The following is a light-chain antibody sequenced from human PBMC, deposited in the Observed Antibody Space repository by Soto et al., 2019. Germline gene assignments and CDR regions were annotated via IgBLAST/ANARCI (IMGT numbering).Light chain of an antibody. J-gene: IGKJ1*01. Sequence: DIQMTQSPSTLSASVGDRVTITCRASQSISNWLAWYQQKPGKAPKILIYKASSLESGVPSRFSGSGSGTEFTLTIGSLQPADSATYYCQQYNGYRWTFGQGTKVDIK. V-gene: IGKV1-5*03. CDR3: QQYNGYRWT. CDR1: QSISNW. CDR2: KAS.